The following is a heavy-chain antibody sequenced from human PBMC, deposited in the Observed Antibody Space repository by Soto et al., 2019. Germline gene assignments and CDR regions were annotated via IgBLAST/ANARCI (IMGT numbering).Heavy chain of an antibody. CDR1: GFTFSSYA. CDR2: ISGSGGST. Sequence: GGSLRLSCAASGFTFSSYAMSWVRQAPGKGLEWVSAISGSGGSTYYADSVKGRFTISRDNSNNTLYLQMNSLRAEDTAVYYCAKEVLYSSGWSGYFDYWGQGTLVTVSS. V-gene: IGHV3-23*01. CDR3: AKEVLYSSGWSGYFDY. D-gene: IGHD6-19*01. J-gene: IGHJ4*02.